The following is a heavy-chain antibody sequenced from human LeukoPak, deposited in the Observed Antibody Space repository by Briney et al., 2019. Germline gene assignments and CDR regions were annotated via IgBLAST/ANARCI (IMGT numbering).Heavy chain of an antibody. D-gene: IGHD3/OR15-3a*01. CDR3: ARSHSVWTSFDY. CDR2: IYYSGST. Sequence: PSETLSLTCTVSGGSISSTSYYWGWIRQPPGKGLEWIGSIYYSGSTYYNPSLKSRVTISLDTSKNQFSLKLSSVTAADTAVYYCARSHSVWTSFDYWGQGTLVTVSS. CDR1: GGSISSTSYY. V-gene: IGHV4-39*01. J-gene: IGHJ4*02.